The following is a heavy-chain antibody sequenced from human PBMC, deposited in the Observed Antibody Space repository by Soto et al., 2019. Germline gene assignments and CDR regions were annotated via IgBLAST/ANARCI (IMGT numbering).Heavy chain of an antibody. J-gene: IGHJ3*01. Sequence: QVQLVQYGADVKKPGSSVKVSCKTSGGPFGSSAISWVRQAPAQGLEWMGEIIPVFDKANYAQNFQGRLTITADEPTGTVFMQLSSLRSEDTAVYFCARLRRDWGDAFDLWGLGTFVTVSS. CDR3: ARLRRDWGDAFDL. V-gene: IGHV1-69*01. CDR1: GGPFGSSA. D-gene: IGHD3-16*01. CDR2: IIPVFDKA.